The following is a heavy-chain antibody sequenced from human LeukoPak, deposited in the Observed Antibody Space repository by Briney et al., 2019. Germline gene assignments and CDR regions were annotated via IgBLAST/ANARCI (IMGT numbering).Heavy chain of an antibody. CDR3: ARDPLGYCSSTTCYRRPRSFDY. D-gene: IGHD2-2*02. Sequence: PGGSLRLSCAASGFTFSSYSMNWVREAPGKGREWGSYISSSSSTIYYADSVKGRFTISRDNAKNSLYLQMNSLRAEDTAVYYCARDPLGYCSSTTCYRRPRSFDYWGQGTLVTVSS. V-gene: IGHV3-48*01. CDR2: ISSSSSTI. J-gene: IGHJ4*02. CDR1: GFTFSSYS.